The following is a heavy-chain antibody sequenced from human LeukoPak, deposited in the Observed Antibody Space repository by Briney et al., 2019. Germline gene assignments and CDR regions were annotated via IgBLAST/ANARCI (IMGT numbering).Heavy chain of an antibody. J-gene: IGHJ4*02. CDR1: GYTFTSYG. CDR2: INPNSGGT. V-gene: IGHV1-2*02. CDR3: ATSLGSPGIAAAGDFDY. D-gene: IGHD6-13*01. Sequence: ASVKVSCKASGYTFTSYGISWVRQAPGLGLEWMGWINPNSGGTNYAQKFQGRVTMTRDTSISTAYMELSRLRSDDTAVYYCATSLGSPGIAAAGDFDYWGQGTLVTVSS.